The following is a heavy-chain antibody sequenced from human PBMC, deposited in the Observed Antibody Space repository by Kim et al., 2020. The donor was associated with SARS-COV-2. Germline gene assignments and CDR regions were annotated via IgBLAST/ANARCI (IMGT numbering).Heavy chain of an antibody. J-gene: IGHJ3*02. D-gene: IGHD3-16*02. CDR1: GGSISSYY. Sequence: SETLSLTCTVSGGSISSYYWSWIRQPPGKGLEWIGYIYYSGSTNYNPSLKSRVTISVDTSKNQFSLKLSSVTAADTAVYYCARSARAYVWGSYRAFDIWGQGTMVTVSS. CDR2: IYYSGST. CDR3: ARSARAYVWGSYRAFDI. V-gene: IGHV4-59*08.